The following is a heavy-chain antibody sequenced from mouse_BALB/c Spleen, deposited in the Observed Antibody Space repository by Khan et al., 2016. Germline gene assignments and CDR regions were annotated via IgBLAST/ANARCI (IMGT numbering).Heavy chain of an antibody. J-gene: IGHJ3*01. V-gene: IGHV5-4*02. CDR3: AREGLRRGFAY. Sequence: EVELVESGGGLVKPGGSLKLSCAASGFTFSDYYMYWVRQTPEKRLEWVVTISDGGSYTYYPDSVKGRFTISRDNAKNHLYLQMSSLKSEDTAMYYCAREGLRRGFAYWGQGTLVTVSA. CDR2: ISDGGSYT. D-gene: IGHD2-4*01. CDR1: GFTFSDYY.